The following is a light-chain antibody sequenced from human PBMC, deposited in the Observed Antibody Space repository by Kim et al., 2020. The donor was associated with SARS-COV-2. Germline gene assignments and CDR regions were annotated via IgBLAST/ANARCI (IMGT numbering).Light chain of an antibody. CDR2: RDA. Sequence: LGQTARITGGGHDIEIRNVHWYQQKPGQAPVLVIYRDANRPSGIPERFSGSNSGNTATLTISRAQAGDEADYYCLVWDSTTYWVFGGGTKLTVL. J-gene: IGLJ3*02. CDR3: LVWDSTTYWV. V-gene: IGLV3-9*01. CDR1: DIEIRN.